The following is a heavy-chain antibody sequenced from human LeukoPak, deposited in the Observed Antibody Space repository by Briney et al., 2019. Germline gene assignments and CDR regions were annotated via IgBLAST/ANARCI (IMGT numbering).Heavy chain of an antibody. CDR2: INSDGSST. CDR3: ARAAAEGFDY. CDR1: GFTFSSYW. J-gene: IGHJ4*02. Sequence: GGSLRLSCAASGFTFSSYWMHWVRQAPGKWLVWVSRINSDGSSTSYADSVKGRFTISRDNAKNTLYLQMNSLRAEDTAVYYCARAAAEGFDYWGQGTLVTVSS. D-gene: IGHD6-13*01. V-gene: IGHV3-74*01.